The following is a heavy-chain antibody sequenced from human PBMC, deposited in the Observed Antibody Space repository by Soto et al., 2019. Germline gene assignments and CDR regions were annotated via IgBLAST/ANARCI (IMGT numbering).Heavy chain of an antibody. J-gene: IGHJ4*02. CDR1: GFSFSSYC. V-gene: IGHV3-7*01. Sequence: LILSCAASGFSFSSYCMSWVRQAPGKGLEWVANIKQDGSEKYYVDSVKGRFTISRDNAKNSLYLQMDSLRAEDTAVYYCARWPNYYDSSSYFRQEYFDFWGQGTLVTVSS. CDR2: IKQDGSEK. CDR3: ARWPNYYDSSSYFRQEYFDF. D-gene: IGHD3-22*01.